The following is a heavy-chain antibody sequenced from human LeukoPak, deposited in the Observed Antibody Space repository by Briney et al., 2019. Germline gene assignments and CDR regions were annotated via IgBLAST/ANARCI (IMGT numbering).Heavy chain of an antibody. CDR3: ARQDYWGWFAP. CDR2: IYPDGST. D-gene: IGHD3-16*01. J-gene: IGHJ5*02. V-gene: IGHV4-4*09. Sequence: SESMLLTCTVSGTSIKNYDWAWIRKTPGKGLEWIRYIYPDGSTKYNPSLKSRGAISVDTSNTQFSLKVTSMTAADTAVYYCARQDYWGWFAPWGQGTLVIVSS. CDR1: GTSIKNYD.